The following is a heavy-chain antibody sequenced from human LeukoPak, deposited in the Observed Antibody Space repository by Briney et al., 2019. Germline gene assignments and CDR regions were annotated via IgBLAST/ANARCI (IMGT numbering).Heavy chain of an antibody. CDR3: AKDHGAYFTAFDY. CDR1: GFTFSSYG. V-gene: IGHV3-30*02. J-gene: IGHJ4*02. D-gene: IGHD4-17*01. Sequence: GGSLRLSCAASGFTFSSYGMHWVRQAPGKGLEWVAFIRYDGSNKYYADSVKGRFTISRDNSKNTLYLQMNSLRAEDTAVYYCAKDHGAYFTAFDYWGQGTLVTVSS. CDR2: IRYDGSNK.